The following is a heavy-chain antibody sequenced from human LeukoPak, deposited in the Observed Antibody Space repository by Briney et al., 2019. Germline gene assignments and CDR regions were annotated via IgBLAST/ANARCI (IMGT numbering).Heavy chain of an antibody. CDR2: ISHDGSNQ. CDR1: GFTFSSFG. CDR3: AKGYYYDSSGYYQHFDH. J-gene: IGHJ4*02. D-gene: IGHD3-22*01. V-gene: IGHV3-30*18. Sequence: PGGSLRLSCAASGFTFSSFGIHWVRQAPGKGLEWVALISHDGSNQYYADSVKGRFTISRDNSKNTLYLQMNSLRAEDTAVYYCAKGYYYDSSGYYQHFDHWGQGTLVTVSA.